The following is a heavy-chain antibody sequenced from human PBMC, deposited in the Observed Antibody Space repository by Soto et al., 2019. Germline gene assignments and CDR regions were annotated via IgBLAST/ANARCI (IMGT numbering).Heavy chain of an antibody. CDR1: GGPFSGYY. Sequence: SETLSLTCAVYGGPFSGYYWSWIRQPPGKGLEWIGEINHSGSTNYNPSLKSRVTISVDTSKNQFSLKLSSVTAADTAVYYCARGLGKRWKNYYYYGMDVWGQGTTVTVS. CDR3: ARGLGKRWKNYYYYGMDV. J-gene: IGHJ6*02. D-gene: IGHD7-27*01. V-gene: IGHV4-34*01. CDR2: INHSGST.